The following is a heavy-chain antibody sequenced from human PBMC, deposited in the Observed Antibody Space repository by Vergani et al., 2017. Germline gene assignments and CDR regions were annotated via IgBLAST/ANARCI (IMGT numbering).Heavy chain of an antibody. V-gene: IGHV3-30*18. CDR3: AKEEWGIAAAGATPGFYMDV. CDR2: ISYDGSNK. Sequence: QVQLVESGGGVVQPGESLRLSCAASGFTFSSYGMHWVRQAPGKGLEWVAVISYDGSNKYYADSVKGRFTISRDNSKNTLYLQMNSLRAEDTAVYYCAKEEWGIAAAGATPGFYMDVWGKGTTVTVSS. CDR1: GFTFSSYG. J-gene: IGHJ6*03. D-gene: IGHD6-13*01.